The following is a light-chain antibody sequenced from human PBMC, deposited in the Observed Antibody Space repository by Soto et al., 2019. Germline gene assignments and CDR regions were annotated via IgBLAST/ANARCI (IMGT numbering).Light chain of an antibody. V-gene: IGKV1-27*01. CDR3: PKYFNAPGK. CDR1: QGISSY. J-gene: IGKJ1*01. Sequence: DIQMTQSPSSLSASVGDRVTITCRASQGISSYLAWYQQRPGKVPKVLIYAASTLNSGVPSRFSCSGSGTDFTFANSNLEAGDGATYYFPKYFNAPGKLGQGTKVEIK. CDR2: AAS.